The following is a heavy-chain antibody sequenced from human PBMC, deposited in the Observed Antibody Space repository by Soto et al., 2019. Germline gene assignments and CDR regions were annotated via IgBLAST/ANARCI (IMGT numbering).Heavy chain of an antibody. CDR1: GGSISSYY. CDR2: IYYSGST. J-gene: IGHJ6*03. V-gene: IGHV4-59*08. Sequence: PSETLSLTCTVSGGSISSYYWSWIRQPPGKGLEWIGYIYYSGSTNYNPSLKSRVTISVDTSKNQFSLKLSSVTAADTAVYYCARHGKNCSGGSCYEGGHDYYYYMDVWGKGTTVTVSS. CDR3: ARHGKNCSGGSCYEGGHDYYYYMDV. D-gene: IGHD2-15*01.